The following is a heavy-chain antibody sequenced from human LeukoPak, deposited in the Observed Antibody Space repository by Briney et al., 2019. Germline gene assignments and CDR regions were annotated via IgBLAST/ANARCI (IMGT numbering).Heavy chain of an antibody. CDR1: GGSISSYY. CDR3: AREWGRYTWFDP. Sequence: SETLSLTCTVSGGSISSYYWSWIRQPPGKGLEWIGYIYYSGSTNYNPSLKSRVTISVDTSKNQISLKLSSVTAADTAVYYCAREWGRYTWFDPWGQGTLVTVSS. D-gene: IGHD1-1*01. V-gene: IGHV4-59*01. J-gene: IGHJ5*02. CDR2: IYYSGST.